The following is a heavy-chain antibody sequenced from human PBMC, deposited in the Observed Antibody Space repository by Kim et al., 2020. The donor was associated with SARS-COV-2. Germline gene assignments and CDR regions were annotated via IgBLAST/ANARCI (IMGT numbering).Heavy chain of an antibody. D-gene: IGHD3-10*01. CDR3: ARAYGSGSYETNFDY. Sequence: AQKVQGRVTMTRDTSTSTVYMELSSLRSEDTAVDYCARAYGSGSYETNFDYWGQGTLVTVSS. J-gene: IGHJ4*02. V-gene: IGHV1-46*01.